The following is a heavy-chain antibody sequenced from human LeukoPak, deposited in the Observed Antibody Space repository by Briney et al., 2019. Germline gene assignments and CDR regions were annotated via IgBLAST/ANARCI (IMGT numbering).Heavy chain of an antibody. D-gene: IGHD6-19*01. Sequence: SVKVSCKASGGTFSSYAISWVRQAPGQGLEWMGRIIPILGIANYAQKFQGRVTITADKSTSTAYMELSSLRSEDTAVYYCARFPPTIEVAAPRGDYWGQGTLVTVSS. V-gene: IGHV1-69*04. CDR1: GGTFSSYA. J-gene: IGHJ4*02. CDR2: IIPILGIA. CDR3: ARFPPTIEVAAPRGDY.